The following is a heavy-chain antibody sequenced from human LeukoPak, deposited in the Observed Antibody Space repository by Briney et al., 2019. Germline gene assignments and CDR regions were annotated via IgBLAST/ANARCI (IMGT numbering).Heavy chain of an antibody. Sequence: SETLSLTCSVSGGSINRSGYYWGWIRQPPGKGLEWLGNIYFSGKTYYNPSLQSRVTISVDTSKNQFSLKVTSVNAADTAVYYCAREVVTGASGYYYYMDVWGKGTTVTVSS. CDR3: AREVVTGASGYYYYMDV. CDR2: IYFSGKT. J-gene: IGHJ6*03. D-gene: IGHD3-9*01. V-gene: IGHV4-39*02. CDR1: GGSINRSGYY.